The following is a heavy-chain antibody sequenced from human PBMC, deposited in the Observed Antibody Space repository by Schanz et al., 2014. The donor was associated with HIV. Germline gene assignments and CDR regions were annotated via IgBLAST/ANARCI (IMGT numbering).Heavy chain of an antibody. J-gene: IGHJ4*02. Sequence: EQLVASGGGVVQPGGSLRLSCVASGFPFSNFAMSWVRQAPGTGLEWVGEIKQDGSEKYIVDSVKGRFTISRDNAQNSVYLQMNSLRAEDTAVYYCARNWGWGFDFGGQGTLVTVSS. D-gene: IGHD7-27*01. CDR3: ARNWGWGFDF. CDR2: IKQDGSEK. CDR1: GFPFSNFA. V-gene: IGHV3-7*01.